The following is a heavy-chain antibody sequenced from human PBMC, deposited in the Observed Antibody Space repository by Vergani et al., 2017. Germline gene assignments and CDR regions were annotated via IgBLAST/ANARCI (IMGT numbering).Heavy chain of an antibody. D-gene: IGHD2-15*01. CDR2: IYYSGRT. J-gene: IGHJ5*02. CDR1: GGSISSGDYY. V-gene: IGHV4-30-4*08. Sequence: QVQLQESGPGLVKPSQTLSLTCTVSGGSISSGDYYWSWIRQPPGKGLEWIGYIYYSGRTYYNPSLKSRVTISVDTSKNQFSLKLSCVTAADTAVYYCARVWLLLNWFDPWGQGTLVTVSS. CDR3: ARVWLLLNWFDP.